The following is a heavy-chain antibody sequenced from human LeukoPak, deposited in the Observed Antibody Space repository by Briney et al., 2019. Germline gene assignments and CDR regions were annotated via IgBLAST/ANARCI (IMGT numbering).Heavy chain of an antibody. CDR2: INTDGSYS. Sequence: PGGSLRLSCAASGFTFSYFWMHWFRQTPGKGLVWVSCINTDGSYSSYADSVKGRFTISRDNVRNTLYLQMNSLRAEDSAVYYCATPLDYYDSSGYHQGGDWGQGTLVTVSS. CDR3: ATPLDYYDSSGYHQGGD. J-gene: IGHJ4*02. D-gene: IGHD3-22*01. CDR1: GFTFSYFW. V-gene: IGHV3-74*01.